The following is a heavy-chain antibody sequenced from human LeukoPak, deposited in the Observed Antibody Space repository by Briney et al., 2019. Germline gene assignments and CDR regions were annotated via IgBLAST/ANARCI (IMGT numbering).Heavy chain of an antibody. D-gene: IGHD4-17*01. Sequence: GASVKVSCKASGYTFTSYYMHWVRQAPGQGLEWMGGIIPMLGTTNYAQKFQGRVTISADESTTTAYMELNSLRSGDTALYYCARNGFYGDHYFDYWGQGTLVTVSS. CDR2: IIPMLGTT. J-gene: IGHJ4*02. CDR3: ARNGFYGDHYFDY. V-gene: IGHV1-69*13. CDR1: GYTFTSYY.